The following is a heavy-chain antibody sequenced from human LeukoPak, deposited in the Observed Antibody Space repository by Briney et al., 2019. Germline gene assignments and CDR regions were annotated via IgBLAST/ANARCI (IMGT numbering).Heavy chain of an antibody. CDR2: ISVYNGNT. V-gene: IGHV1-18*01. CDR3: ARAGGTPPTLSVATRQYYYYYYMDV. D-gene: IGHD5-12*01. Sequence: ASVKVSCKASGGTFSSYAISWVRQAPGQGLEWMGWISVYNGNTNYAQILQGRVTMTADTSTNTAYMELRSLRSDDTAVYYCARAGGTPPTLSVATRQYYYYYYMDVWGKGTTVTVSS. CDR1: GGTFSSYA. J-gene: IGHJ6*03.